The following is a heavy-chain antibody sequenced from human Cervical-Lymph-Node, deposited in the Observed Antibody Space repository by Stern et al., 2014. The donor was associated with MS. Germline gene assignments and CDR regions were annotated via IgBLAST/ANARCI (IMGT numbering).Heavy chain of an antibody. CDR2: LFPGGSDI. CDR1: GYTFTSYW. Sequence: EVQLVESGPEVKRPGESLKISCQASGYTFTSYWIGWVRQMPGKGLEWIATLFPGGSDIRSSPPSQGQVTITPNKSSSTASLQWNNLKASDPAIYYCARQRYFYYWGQGTLVTVSS. V-gene: IGHV5-51*01. CDR3: ARQRYFYY. J-gene: IGHJ4*02.